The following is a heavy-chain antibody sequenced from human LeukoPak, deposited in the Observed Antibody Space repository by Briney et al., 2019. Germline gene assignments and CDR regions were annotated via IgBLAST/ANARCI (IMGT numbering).Heavy chain of an antibody. J-gene: IGHJ4*02. V-gene: IGHV1-69*04. CDR1: GGTFSSYA. Sequence: SVKVSCKASGGTFSSYAISWVRQAPGQGLEWMGRIIPILGIANYAQKFQGRVTITADKSTGTAYMELSSLRSEDTVVYYCARDGMATILFDYWGQGTLVTVSS. CDR2: IIPILGIA. D-gene: IGHD5-24*01. CDR3: ARDGMATILFDY.